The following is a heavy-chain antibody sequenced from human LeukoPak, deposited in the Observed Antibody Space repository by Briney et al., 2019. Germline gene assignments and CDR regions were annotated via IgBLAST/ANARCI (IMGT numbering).Heavy chain of an antibody. Sequence: ASVKVSCKASGYTFTGYYMHWVRQAPGQGLEWMGRINPNSGGTNYAQKFQGRVTMTRDTSISTAYMELSRLRSDDTAVYYCARFDTAMAAYYFDYWGREPWSPSPQ. V-gene: IGHV1-2*06. CDR1: GYTFTGYY. D-gene: IGHD5-18*01. CDR2: INPNSGGT. J-gene: IGHJ4*02. CDR3: ARFDTAMAAYYFDY.